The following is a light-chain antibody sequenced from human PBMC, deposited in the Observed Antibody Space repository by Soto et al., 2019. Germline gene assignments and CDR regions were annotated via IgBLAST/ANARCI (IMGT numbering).Light chain of an antibody. J-gene: IGKJ1*01. V-gene: IGKV3-20*01. CDR1: QSLGSSQ. CDR3: QQYADWRT. CDR2: GAS. Sequence: EIVLTQSPGTLSLSPGERATLSCRASQSLGSSQLAWYQQKPGQAPKVLIYGASSRATGIPDRFSGSGSGTAFTLTISRLEPEDFAVYYCQQYADWRTFGQGTKVEIK.